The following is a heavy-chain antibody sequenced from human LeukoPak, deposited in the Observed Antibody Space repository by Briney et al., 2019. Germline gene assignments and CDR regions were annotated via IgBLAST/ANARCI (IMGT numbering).Heavy chain of an antibody. D-gene: IGHD3-22*01. CDR1: GGTFSSYA. J-gene: IGHJ4*02. V-gene: IGHV1-69*13. Sequence: GASVKVSCKASGGTFSSYAISWVRQAPGQGLEWMGGIIPIFGTANYAQKFQGRVTITADESTSTAYMELSSLRSEDTAVYYCARDLYYYDSSGYYYPADYWGQGTLVTVSS. CDR3: ARDLYYYDSSGYYYPADY. CDR2: IIPIFGTA.